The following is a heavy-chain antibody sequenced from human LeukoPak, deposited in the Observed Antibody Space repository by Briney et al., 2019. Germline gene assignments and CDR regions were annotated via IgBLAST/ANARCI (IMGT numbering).Heavy chain of an antibody. CDR1: GVSISSGDYF. CDR3: ARALTVDAFDI. D-gene: IGHD4-17*01. J-gene: IGHJ3*02. V-gene: IGHV4-30-4*01. Sequence: SETLSLTCSVSGVSISSGDYFWTWIRQPPGKGLEYIGYIYYSGTTYYNPSLKSRITMSVDMSANQFSLRLTSVSAADTAVYYCARALTVDAFDIWGQGTMVTVSS. CDR2: IYYSGTT.